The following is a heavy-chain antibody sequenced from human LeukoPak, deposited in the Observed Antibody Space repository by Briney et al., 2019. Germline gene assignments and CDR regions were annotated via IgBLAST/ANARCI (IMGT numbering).Heavy chain of an antibody. CDR3: TRQYSGSWYRHDGMDV. D-gene: IGHD6-13*01. Sequence: PGGSLRLSCAASGFTFSGSAMHWVRQASGKGLEWVGRIRSKANSYATAYAASVKGRFTISRDDSKNTAYLQMNSLKTEDTAVYYCTRQYSGSWYRHDGMDVWGQGTTVTVSS. V-gene: IGHV3-73*01. CDR2: IRSKANSYAT. CDR1: GFTFSGSA. J-gene: IGHJ6*02.